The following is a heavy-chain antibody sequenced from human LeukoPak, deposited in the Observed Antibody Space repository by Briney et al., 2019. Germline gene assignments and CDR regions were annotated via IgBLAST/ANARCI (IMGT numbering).Heavy chain of an antibody. J-gene: IGHJ1*01. CDR2: INPSGGST. V-gene: IGHV1-46*01. Sequence: ASVKVSCKASGYTFIRYYMHWVRQTPGQRGEWMGIINPSGGSTSYAQKFQGRVTMTRDTSTSTAYMELSSLRSEDTAVYYCARGLTTVATEIRSVTQLAMVEYFQHWGQGTLVTVSS. CDR3: ARGLTTVATEIRSVTQLAMVEYFQH. D-gene: IGHD4-11*01. CDR1: GYTFIRYY.